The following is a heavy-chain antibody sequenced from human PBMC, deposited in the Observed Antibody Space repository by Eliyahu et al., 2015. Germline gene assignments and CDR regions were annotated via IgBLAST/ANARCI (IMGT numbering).Heavy chain of an antibody. CDR3: ARGGFVAVATSGWFDP. J-gene: IGHJ5*02. Sequence: EWIGSIXHPDGGKTSYNPSLESRVTMSIDTSKNQXSLKMTSVTAADTAVYYCARGGFVAVATSGWFDPWGQGTLVTVSS. V-gene: IGHV4-38-2*02. D-gene: IGHD5-12*01. CDR2: IXHPDGGKT.